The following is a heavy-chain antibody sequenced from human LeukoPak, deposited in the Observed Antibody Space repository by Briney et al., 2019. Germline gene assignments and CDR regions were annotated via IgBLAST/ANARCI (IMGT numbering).Heavy chain of an antibody. CDR2: IYYSGST. J-gene: IGHJ4*02. CDR3: ARSLSSGWFPFDY. CDR1: GGSISSYY. D-gene: IGHD6-19*01. Sequence: ASETLSLTRTVSGGSISSYYWSWIRQPPGKGLEWIGYIYYSGSTNYNPSLKSRVTMSVDTSKNQFSLKQNSVTAADTAVYYCARSLSSGWFPFDYWGQGTLVTVSS. V-gene: IGHV4-59*12.